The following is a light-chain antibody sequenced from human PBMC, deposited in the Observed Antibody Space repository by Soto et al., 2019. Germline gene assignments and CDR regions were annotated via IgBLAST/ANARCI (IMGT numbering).Light chain of an antibody. J-gene: IGLJ2*01. Sequence: QSALTQPASVSGFPGQSITISCTGTSSDVGGYNYVSWYQQYPGKAPKVIIYDVSNRPSGVSNRFSGSKSGNTASLTISGLQPEDEADYYCSSYTSSSTLVFGGGTQLTVL. CDR2: DVS. V-gene: IGLV2-14*01. CDR3: SSYTSSSTLV. CDR1: SSDVGGYNY.